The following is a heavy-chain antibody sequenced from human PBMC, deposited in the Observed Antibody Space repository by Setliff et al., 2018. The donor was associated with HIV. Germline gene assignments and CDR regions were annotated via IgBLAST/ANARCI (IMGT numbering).Heavy chain of an antibody. CDR2: MNPNSGNT. CDR1: GYSFTTYA. V-gene: IGHV1-8*02. J-gene: IGHJ3*02. D-gene: IGHD2-15*01. CDR3: AIRREVVVATTRRGLDI. Sequence: ASVKVSCKASGYSFTTYAISWVRQAAGQGLEWMGWMNPNSGNTGYAQRFQGRLTMTRNTSISTAYMELNSLMSEDTAVYFCAIRREVVVATTRRGLDIWGQGTMVTVSS.